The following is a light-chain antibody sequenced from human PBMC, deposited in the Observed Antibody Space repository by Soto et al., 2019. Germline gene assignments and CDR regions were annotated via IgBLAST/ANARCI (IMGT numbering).Light chain of an antibody. CDR1: QSVSSY. CDR3: QQRSNWPLA. J-gene: IGKJ4*01. Sequence: EIVLTQYTGTLSLSPGERSTLSCMASQSVSSYLAWYQQKPGQAPRLLIYDASNRATGIPARFSGSGSGTDFTLTISSLEPEDFAVYYCQQRSNWPLAFGGVTKVDIK. V-gene: IGKV3-11*01. CDR2: DAS.